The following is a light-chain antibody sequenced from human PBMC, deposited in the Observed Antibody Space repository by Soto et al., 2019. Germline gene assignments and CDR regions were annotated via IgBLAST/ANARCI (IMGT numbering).Light chain of an antibody. CDR1: QDISIY. CDR3: QQVNAYPST. J-gene: IGKJ4*01. CDR2: AAS. V-gene: IGKV1-9*01. Sequence: IQLTQSPSSLSASVGDRVTITCRASQDISIYLAWYQQEPGKAPKLLIYAASTLQSGVPSRFSGSGSGTDFTLSISSLQPEDFVTYYCQQVNAYPSTFGGGTKVEIK.